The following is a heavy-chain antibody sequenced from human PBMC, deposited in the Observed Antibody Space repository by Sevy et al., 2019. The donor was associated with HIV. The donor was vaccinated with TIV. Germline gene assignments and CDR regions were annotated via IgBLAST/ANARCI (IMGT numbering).Heavy chain of an antibody. CDR2: ISYDGSNK. V-gene: IGHV3-30*04. CDR3: ARDPTFSSDTRGYYPFDS. Sequence: GGSLRLSCAASGFIFSNYAIHWVRRAPGKGLEWVAVISYDGSNKHYAASVKGRFTISRDNSRNTLFLQMNSRRLDDTAVYYCARDPTFSSDTRGYYPFDSWGQGTLVTVSS. CDR1: GFIFSNYA. D-gene: IGHD3-22*01. J-gene: IGHJ4*02.